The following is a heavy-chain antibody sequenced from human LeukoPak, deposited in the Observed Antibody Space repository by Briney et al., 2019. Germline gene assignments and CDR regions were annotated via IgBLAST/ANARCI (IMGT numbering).Heavy chain of an antibody. Sequence: EAGGSLRLSCAASGFTFSSYSFNWVRQVPGKGLEWVSSITTTFYTYYTDSVKGRFTISRDNAKNSLHLQMISLRAEDTAVYYCARVRANRYEDYWGQGTLVTVSS. CDR1: GFTFSSYS. V-gene: IGHV3-21*01. D-gene: IGHD1-1*01. CDR3: ARVRANRYEDY. CDR2: ITTTFYT. J-gene: IGHJ4*02.